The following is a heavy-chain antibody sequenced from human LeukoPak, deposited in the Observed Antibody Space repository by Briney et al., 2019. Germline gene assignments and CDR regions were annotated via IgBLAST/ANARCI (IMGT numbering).Heavy chain of an antibody. CDR3: ARSGRDSGSYYGAFDI. J-gene: IGHJ3*02. D-gene: IGHD1-26*01. CDR2: IYYSGST. V-gene: IGHV4-59*12. CDR1: GGSISSYY. Sequence: PSETLSLTCTVSGGSISSYYWTWIRQPPGKGLEWIGYIYYSGSTNYNPSLKSRVTISVDTSKNQFSLKLSSVTAADTAVYYCARSGRDSGSYYGAFDIWGQGTMVTVSS.